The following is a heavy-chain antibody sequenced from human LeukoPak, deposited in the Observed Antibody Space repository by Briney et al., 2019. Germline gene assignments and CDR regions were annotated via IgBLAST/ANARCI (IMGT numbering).Heavy chain of an antibody. CDR1: GYTFTSYG. CDR2: ISAYNGNT. V-gene: IGHV1-18*01. D-gene: IGHD3-22*01. Sequence: ASVKVSCKASGYTFTSYGISWVRQAPGQGLESMGWISAYNGNTNYAQKLQGRVTMTTDTSTSTAYMELRSLRSDDTAVYYCARGTGYYYDSSGYEYWGQGTLVTVSS. CDR3: ARGTGYYYDSSGYEY. J-gene: IGHJ4*02.